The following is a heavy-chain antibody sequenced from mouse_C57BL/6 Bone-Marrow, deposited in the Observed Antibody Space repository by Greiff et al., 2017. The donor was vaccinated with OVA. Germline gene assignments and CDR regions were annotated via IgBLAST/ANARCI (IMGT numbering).Heavy chain of an antibody. CDR1: GYAFSSSW. Sequence: VKLQQSGPELVKPGASVKISCKASGYAFSSSWMNWVKQRPGKGLEWIGRIYPGDGDTNYNGKFKGKATLTADKSSSTAYMQLSSLTSEDSAVYFCARTVGGYWFAYWGQGTLVTVSA. CDR3: ARTVGGYWFAY. V-gene: IGHV1-82*01. J-gene: IGHJ3*01. D-gene: IGHD1-1*01. CDR2: IYPGDGDT.